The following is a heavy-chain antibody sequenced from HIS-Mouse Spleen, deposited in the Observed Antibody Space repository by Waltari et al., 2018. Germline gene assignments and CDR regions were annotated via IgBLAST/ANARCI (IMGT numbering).Heavy chain of an antibody. CDR3: AREIPYSSSWYDWYFDL. J-gene: IGHJ2*01. V-gene: IGHV4-39*07. CDR1: GGSISSSSYY. CDR2: IYYSGST. Sequence: QLQLQESGPGLVKPSETLSLTCTVSGGSISSSSYYWGWIRQPPGKGLEWIGSIYYSGSTYSNPSLKGRVTRSVDTSKNQFSRKLSSVTAADTAVYYCAREIPYSSSWYDWYFDLWGRGTLVTVSS. D-gene: IGHD6-13*01.